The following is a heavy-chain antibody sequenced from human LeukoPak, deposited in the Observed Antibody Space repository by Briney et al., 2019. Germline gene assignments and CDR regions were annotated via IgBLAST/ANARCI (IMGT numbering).Heavy chain of an antibody. J-gene: IGHJ6*02. CDR2: IIPIFGTA. Sequence: SVKVSCKASGGTFSSYAISWVRQAPGQGLEWMGGIIPIFGTANYAQKFQGRVTITADESTSTACMELSSLRSEDTAVYYCAREGGPNTYYDILTGYYRAAHLNYYYYGMDVWGQGTTVTVSS. CDR1: GGTFSSYA. CDR3: AREGGPNTYYDILTGYYRAAHLNYYYYGMDV. D-gene: IGHD3-9*01. V-gene: IGHV1-69*01.